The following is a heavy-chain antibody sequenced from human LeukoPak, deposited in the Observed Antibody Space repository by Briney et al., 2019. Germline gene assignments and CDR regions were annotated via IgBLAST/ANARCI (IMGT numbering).Heavy chain of an antibody. Sequence: ASVKASCKASGYTFTSYYMHWVRQAPGQGLGWMGIINPSGGSTSYAQKFQGRVTMTRDTSTSTVYTELSSLRSEDTAVYYCASTGTTRANFDYWGQGTLVTVSS. CDR2: INPSGGST. J-gene: IGHJ4*02. CDR3: ASTGTTRANFDY. D-gene: IGHD1-7*01. V-gene: IGHV1-46*01. CDR1: GYTFTSYY.